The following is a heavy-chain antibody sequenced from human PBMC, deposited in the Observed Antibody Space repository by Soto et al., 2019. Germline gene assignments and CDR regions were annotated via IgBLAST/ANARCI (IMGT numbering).Heavy chain of an antibody. J-gene: IGHJ4*02. CDR1: GYTCTTFW. CDR3: ARLTKGTITQYYFDF. CDR2: IYPCESDT. Sequence: GESLKISCKGWGYTCTTFWIAWVIQMPGKGLERMGIIYPCESDTRSGPSFQGQVIISAETSLNTPQLKWITLKASHTALYFSARLTKGTITQYYFDFWGQVTPVTVSS. V-gene: IGHV5-51*01. D-gene: IGHD1-7*01.